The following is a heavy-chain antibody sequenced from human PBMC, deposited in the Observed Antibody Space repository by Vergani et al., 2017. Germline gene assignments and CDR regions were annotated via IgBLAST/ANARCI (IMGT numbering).Heavy chain of an antibody. D-gene: IGHD6-19*01. V-gene: IGHV3-23*01. J-gene: IGHJ3*02. Sequence: EVHLLESGGGLVQSGGSLRLSCAASGFTFSNSAVSWVRQAPGRGLAWVSSISGPGLSTYYADYVKGRFTISRDISKNTLFLHMNSLLPEDTAVYYCAKVGRSEVAGTFGAFDIWGQGTMVTVSS. CDR1: GFTFSNSA. CDR3: AKVGRSEVAGTFGAFDI. CDR2: ISGPGLST.